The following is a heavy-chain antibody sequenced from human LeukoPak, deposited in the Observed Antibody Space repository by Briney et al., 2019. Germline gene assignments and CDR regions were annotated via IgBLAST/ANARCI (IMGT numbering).Heavy chain of an antibody. CDR3: ARGGGYDSFDY. J-gene: IGHJ4*02. Sequence: GGSLRLSCAASGFTFSDYYISWIRQAPGKGLEWISYISSSGRTVDQADSVKGRITITRDNAKNSVYLQMNSLRADDTAVYYCARGGGYDSFDYWGQGTQVTVSS. V-gene: IGHV3-11*01. CDR1: GFTFSDYY. CDR2: ISSSGRTV. D-gene: IGHD5-12*01.